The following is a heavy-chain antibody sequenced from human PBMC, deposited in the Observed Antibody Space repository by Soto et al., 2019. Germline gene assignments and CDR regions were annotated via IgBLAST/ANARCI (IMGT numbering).Heavy chain of an antibody. CDR3: ARVGECGGDCYLDY. D-gene: IGHD2-21*02. CDR2: IYYSGST. Sequence: QVQLQESGPGLVKPSQTLSLTCTVSGGSISSGGYYWSWIRQHPGKGLEWIGYIYYSGSTYYNPSLKSRVTISVDTSKNQFSLKLRSVTAADTAVYYCARVGECGGDCYLDYWGQGTLVTVSS. V-gene: IGHV4-31*03. J-gene: IGHJ4*02. CDR1: GGSISSGGYY.